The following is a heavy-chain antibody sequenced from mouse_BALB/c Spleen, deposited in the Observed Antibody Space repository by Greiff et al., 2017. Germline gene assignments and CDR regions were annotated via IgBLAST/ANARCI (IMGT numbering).Heavy chain of an antibody. CDR2: ISYSGST. CDR1: GYSITSDYA. Sequence: DVQLVESGPGLVKPSQSLSLTCTVTGYSITSDYAWNWIRQFPGNKLEWMGYISYSGSTSYNPSLKSRISITRDTSKNQFFLQLNSVTTEDTATYYCASTYRYYAMDYWGQGTSVTVSS. V-gene: IGHV3-2*02. CDR3: ASTYRYYAMDY. D-gene: IGHD2-14*01. J-gene: IGHJ4*01.